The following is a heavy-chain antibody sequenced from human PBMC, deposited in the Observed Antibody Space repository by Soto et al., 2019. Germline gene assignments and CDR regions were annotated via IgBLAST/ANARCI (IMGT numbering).Heavy chain of an antibody. CDR1: GYTFTSYG. D-gene: IGHD6-25*01. J-gene: IGHJ2*01. Sequence: QVQLVQSGAEVKKPGASVKVSCKASGYTFTSYGISWVRQAPGQGLEWMGWISAYNGNTNYAQKFQGRVTMTRDTSTSTVYMELSSLRSEDTAVYYCARDSRAALRGPFDLWGRGTLVTVSS. CDR2: ISAYNGNT. CDR3: ARDSRAALRGPFDL. V-gene: IGHV1-18*01.